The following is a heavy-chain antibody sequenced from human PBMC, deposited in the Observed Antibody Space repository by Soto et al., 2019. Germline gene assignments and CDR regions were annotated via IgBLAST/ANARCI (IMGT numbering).Heavy chain of an antibody. CDR3: ARVVNCSSTSCSRYYYYMDV. CDR2: INHSGST. Sequence: PSETLSLTCAVYGGSFSGYYWSWIRQPPGKGLEWIGEINHSGSTNYNPSLKSRVTISVDTSRNQFSLKLSSVTAADTAVYYCARVVNCSSTSCSRYYYYMDVWGKGTTVTVSS. J-gene: IGHJ6*03. D-gene: IGHD2-2*01. CDR1: GGSFSGYY. V-gene: IGHV4-34*01.